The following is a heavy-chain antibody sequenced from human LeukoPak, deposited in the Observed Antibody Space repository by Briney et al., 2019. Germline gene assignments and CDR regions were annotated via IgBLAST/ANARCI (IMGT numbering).Heavy chain of an antibody. D-gene: IGHD5-18*01. CDR1: GGSISSGGYY. CDR2: IYYSGST. CDR3: ARTPVQLWSIQFDY. J-gene: IGHJ4*02. V-gene: IGHV4-31*03. Sequence: PSETLSLTCTVSGGSISSGGYYWSWIRQHPGKGLEWIGYIYYSGSTYYNPSLKSRVTISVDTSKNQFSLKLSSVTAADTAVYYCARTPVQLWSIQFDYWGQGTLVTVSS.